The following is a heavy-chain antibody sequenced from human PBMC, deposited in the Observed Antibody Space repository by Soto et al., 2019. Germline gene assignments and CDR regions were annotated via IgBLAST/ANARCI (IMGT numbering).Heavy chain of an antibody. CDR2: ISGYNGNT. V-gene: IGHV1-18*01. CDR1: GYTFTSFG. J-gene: IGHJ5*02. Sequence: QVQLVQSGAEVMKPGASVKVSCKASGYTFTSFGIGWVRQAPGQGLEWMGWISGYNGNTIYAQKLQGRVTLTTDTSTSTAYMELRSLTSDDTALYYCARDLVPWGQGTLVTVSS. D-gene: IGHD3-16*02. CDR3: ARDLVP.